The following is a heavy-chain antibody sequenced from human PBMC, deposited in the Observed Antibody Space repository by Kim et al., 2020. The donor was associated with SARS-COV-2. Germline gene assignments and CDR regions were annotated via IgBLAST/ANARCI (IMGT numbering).Heavy chain of an antibody. Sequence: YSQKFQGRVTITRDTSATTAYMELSSLTCKDTAVYYCAREGSGSYNWLDPWGQGTLVTVSS. J-gene: IGHJ5*02. CDR3: AREGSGSYNWLDP. V-gene: IGHV1-3*01. D-gene: IGHD3-10*01.